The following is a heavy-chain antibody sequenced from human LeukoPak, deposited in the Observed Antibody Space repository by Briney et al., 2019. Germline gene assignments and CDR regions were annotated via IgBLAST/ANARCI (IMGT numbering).Heavy chain of an antibody. V-gene: IGHV4-39*07. Sequence: SQTLSLTCTVSGGSISSSRYYSGWLRQPPWKGLERFGSIYYSGSTYYNHSLKSRVTISVDTSKNQFSLKLSSVTAADTAVYYCASHITMIVVVAHFDYWGQGTLVTVSS. CDR3: ASHITMIVVVAHFDY. CDR2: IYYSGST. CDR1: GGSISSSRYY. D-gene: IGHD3-22*01. J-gene: IGHJ4*02.